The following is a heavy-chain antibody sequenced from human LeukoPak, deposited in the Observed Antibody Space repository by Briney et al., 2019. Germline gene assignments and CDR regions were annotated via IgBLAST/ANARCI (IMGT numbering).Heavy chain of an antibody. V-gene: IGHV3-30*03. D-gene: IGHD3-10*01. J-gene: IGHJ4*02. CDR2: ISYDGSDK. CDR3: ARDLGFGELLLVY. Sequence: GGSLRLSCAASGFTFSNYAMHWVRQAPGRGLEWVAVISYDGSDKSYADSVKGRFTISRDNSKNTLYLQVNSLRAEDTAVYYCARDLGFGELLLVYWGQGTLVTVSS. CDR1: GFTFSNYA.